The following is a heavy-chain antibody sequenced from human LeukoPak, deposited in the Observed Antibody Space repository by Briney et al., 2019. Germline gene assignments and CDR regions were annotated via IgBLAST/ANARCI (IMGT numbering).Heavy chain of an antibody. CDR3: ARAFSSSWYAY. D-gene: IGHD6-13*01. CDR1: GGSFSGYY. CDR2: INHSGST. Sequence: KPSETLSLTCAVYGGSFSGYYWSWIRQPPGKGLEWIGEINHSGSTNYNPSLKSRVTISVDTSKNQFSLKLSSVTAADTAVYYCARAFSSSWYAYWGQGTLVTVSS. J-gene: IGHJ4*02. V-gene: IGHV4-34*01.